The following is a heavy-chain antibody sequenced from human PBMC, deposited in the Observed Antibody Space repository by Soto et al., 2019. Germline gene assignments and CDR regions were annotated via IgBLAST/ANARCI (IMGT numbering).Heavy chain of an antibody. CDR3: ARDQGGSPAAMFGMDV. CDR1: VGTFSSYA. D-gene: IGHD2-2*01. J-gene: IGHJ6*02. CDR2: IIPIFGTA. V-gene: IGHV1-69*13. Sequence: GASVKVSCTASVGTFSSYASSWVRQAPGQGLEWMGGIIPIFGTANYAQKFQGRVTITADESTSTAYMELSSLRSEDTAVYYCARDQGGSPAAMFGMDVWGQGTTVTVSS.